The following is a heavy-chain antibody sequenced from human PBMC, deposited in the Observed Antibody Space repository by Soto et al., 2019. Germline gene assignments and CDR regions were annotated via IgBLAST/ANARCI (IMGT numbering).Heavy chain of an antibody. CDR2: INPYSGGA. CDR3: ARDRCNSDGCYSWLDP. CDR1: GYGLTGYF. D-gene: IGHD2-21*02. J-gene: IGHJ5*02. Sequence: VKGSWKSAGYGLTGYFGDWVRKETGQGLEWMGWINPYSGGADYAQSFQGRVTMTRDTSISTVYMELSRLRFDDTAVYYCARDRCNSDGCYSWLDPWGQATLVTRSS. V-gene: IGHV1-2*02.